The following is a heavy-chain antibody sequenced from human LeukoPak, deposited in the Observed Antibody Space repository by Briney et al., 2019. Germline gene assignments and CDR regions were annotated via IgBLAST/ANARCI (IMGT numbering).Heavy chain of an antibody. V-gene: IGHV3-30*04. CDR3: ARDLRAFDI. CDR2: ISYDGSNK. J-gene: IGHJ3*02. Sequence: GRSLRLSCAASGFTFSSYAMHWVRQAPGKGLEWVAVISYDGSNKYYADSVKGRFTISRDNSKNTLYLQMNSLRAEDTAVYYCARDLRAFDIWGQGTMVTVSS. CDR1: GFTFSSYA.